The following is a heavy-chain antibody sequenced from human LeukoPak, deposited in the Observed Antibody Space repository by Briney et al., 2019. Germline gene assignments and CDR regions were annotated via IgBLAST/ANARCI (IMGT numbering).Heavy chain of an antibody. CDR2: IRYDGSSK. V-gene: IGHV3-30*02. CDR3: AKDGTYYDFWSGYFHPNFYFDY. J-gene: IGHJ4*02. D-gene: IGHD3-3*01. Sequence: GGSLRLSCAASGFTFSSYGMHWVRQAPGKGLEWVAFIRYDGSSKYYADSVKGRFTISRDNSKNTLYLQMNSLRAEDTAVYYCAKDGTYYDFWSGYFHPNFYFDYWGQGTLVTVSS. CDR1: GFTFSSYG.